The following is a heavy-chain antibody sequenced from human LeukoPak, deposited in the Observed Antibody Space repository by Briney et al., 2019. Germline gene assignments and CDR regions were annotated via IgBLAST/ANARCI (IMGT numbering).Heavy chain of an antibody. J-gene: IGHJ4*02. Sequence: SETLSLTCTVSGGSISSYYWSWIRQPPGKGLEWIGYIYYSGSANYNPSLKSRVTMSVDTSKNQFSLRLSSATAADTAVYYCARRDQAIDYWGQGTLVTVSS. CDR2: IYYSGSA. CDR3: ARRDQAIDY. D-gene: IGHD5-24*01. CDR1: GGSISSYY. V-gene: IGHV4-59*08.